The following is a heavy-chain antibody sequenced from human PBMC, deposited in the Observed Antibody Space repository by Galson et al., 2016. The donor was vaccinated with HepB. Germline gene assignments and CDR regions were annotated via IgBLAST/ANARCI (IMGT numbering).Heavy chain of an antibody. V-gene: IGHV3-23*01. CDR2: IIGSGGST. CDR1: GFTFSSYA. CDR3: AKGRWPTTGYFSYFDY. D-gene: IGHD3-9*01. J-gene: IGHJ4*02. Sequence: SLRLSCAASGFTFSSYAMTWVRQAPGKGLEWVSLIIGSGGSTYYADSVKGRFTISSDNTKNALYLQMNGLRAEDTAVYYCAKGRWPTTGYFSYFDYWGQGTRVTVSS.